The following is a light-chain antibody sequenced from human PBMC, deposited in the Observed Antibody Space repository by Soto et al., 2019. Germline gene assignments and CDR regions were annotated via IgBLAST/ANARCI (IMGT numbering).Light chain of an antibody. Sequence: QSALTQPASGSGSPGQSITISCTGTSSDVGSYNLVSWYQQLPGKAPILIIYEVNERPSGISNRFSGSKSGNTASLTISGLQGEDEADYYCCSYAGSSIVVFGGGTKLTVL. J-gene: IGLJ2*01. CDR3: CSYAGSSIVV. CDR2: EVN. CDR1: SSDVGSYNL. V-gene: IGLV2-23*02.